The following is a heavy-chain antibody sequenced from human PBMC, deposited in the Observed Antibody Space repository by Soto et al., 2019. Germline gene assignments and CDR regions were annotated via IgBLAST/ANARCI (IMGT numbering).Heavy chain of an antibody. CDR1: GFTFSSYG. D-gene: IGHD6-13*01. CDR3: AREGIAAAGTRNVGYYYYYGMDV. CDR2: IWYDGSNK. V-gene: IGHV3-33*01. Sequence: GGSLRLSCAASGFTFSSYGMHWVRQAPGKGLEWVAVIWYDGSNKYYADSVKGRFTISRDNSKNTLYLQMNSLRAEDTAVYYCAREGIAAAGTRNVGYYYYYGMDVWGQGTTVTVSS. J-gene: IGHJ6*02.